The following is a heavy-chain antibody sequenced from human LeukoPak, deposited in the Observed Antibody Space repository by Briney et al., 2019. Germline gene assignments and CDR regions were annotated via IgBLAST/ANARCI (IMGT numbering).Heavy chain of an antibody. CDR2: INSDGSSA. CDR1: GFTFSSYW. Sequence: GGSLRLSCAASGFTFSSYWMHWVRQVPGKGLVWVSRINSDGSSASYADSVKGRFTISRDNAKNTLYLQMNSLRVEDTAVYYCARPKEIAATDPYFDYWGQGTLVTASS. D-gene: IGHD6-13*01. J-gene: IGHJ4*02. CDR3: ARPKEIAATDPYFDY. V-gene: IGHV3-74*01.